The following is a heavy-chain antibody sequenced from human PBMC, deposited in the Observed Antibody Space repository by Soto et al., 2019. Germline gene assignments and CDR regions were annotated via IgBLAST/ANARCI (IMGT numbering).Heavy chain of an antibody. CDR3: ARVAHYYDSSGYYSIDY. V-gene: IGHV4-31*03. J-gene: IGHJ4*02. D-gene: IGHD3-22*01. Sequence: PSETLSLTCTVSGGSTSSGGYYWSWIRQHPGKGLEWIGYIYYSGSTYYNPSLKSRVTISVDTSRNQFSLKLSSVTAADTAVYYCARVAHYYDSSGYYSIDYWGQGTLVTLSS. CDR2: IYYSGST. CDR1: GGSTSSGGYY.